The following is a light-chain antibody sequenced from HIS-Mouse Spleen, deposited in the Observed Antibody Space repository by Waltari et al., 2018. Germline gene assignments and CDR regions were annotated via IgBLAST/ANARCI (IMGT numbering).Light chain of an antibody. CDR1: QSVSSSY. V-gene: IGKV3-20*01. CDR3: QQYGSSFT. J-gene: IGKJ3*01. Sequence: EIVLTQSPGTLSLSPGERATLSCRASQSVSSSYLAWYQQKPGQAPRLLICGASSRATGIPDRFSGSGSGTDFTLTISRLEPEDFAVYYCQQYGSSFTFGPGTKVDIK. CDR2: GAS.